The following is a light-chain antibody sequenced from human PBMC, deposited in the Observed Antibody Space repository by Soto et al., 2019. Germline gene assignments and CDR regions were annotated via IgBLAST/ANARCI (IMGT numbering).Light chain of an antibody. V-gene: IGKV3-20*01. Sequence: EIVLTPSPGTLSFSPGERATLSCRASQSVSSSYLAWYQQKPGQAPRLLIYGASSRATGIPDRFSGSGSGTDFTLTISRLEPEDFAVYYCQQYGSSTGWTFGQGTKVDIK. CDR2: GAS. CDR1: QSVSSSY. J-gene: IGKJ1*01. CDR3: QQYGSSTGWT.